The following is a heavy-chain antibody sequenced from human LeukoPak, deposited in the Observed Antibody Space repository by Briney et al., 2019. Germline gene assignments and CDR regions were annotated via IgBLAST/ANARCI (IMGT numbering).Heavy chain of an antibody. CDR1: GGSISSSSYY. Sequence: PSETLSLTCTVSGGSISSSSYYWGWIRQPPGKGLEWIGSIYYSGSTYYNPSLKSRVTISVDTSKNQFSLKLSSVTAADTVVCYCVVQSLGYYYDSSGYYSWGQGALVTVSS. CDR3: VVQSLGYYYDSSGYYS. J-gene: IGHJ4*02. D-gene: IGHD3-22*01. CDR2: IYYSGST. V-gene: IGHV4-39*01.